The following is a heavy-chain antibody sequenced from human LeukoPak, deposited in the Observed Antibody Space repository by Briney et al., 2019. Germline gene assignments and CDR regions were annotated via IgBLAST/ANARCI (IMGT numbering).Heavy chain of an antibody. CDR1: GYTFTGYY. D-gene: IGHD2-2*02. Sequence: ASVKVSCKPSGYTFTGYYMHWVRQAPGQGLEWMGWINPNSGGTNYAQKFQGRVTTTRDTSISTAYMELSRLRSDDTAVYYCARDCSSTSCYMGDYWGQGTLVTVSS. V-gene: IGHV1-2*02. J-gene: IGHJ4*02. CDR2: INPNSGGT. CDR3: ARDCSSTSCYMGDY.